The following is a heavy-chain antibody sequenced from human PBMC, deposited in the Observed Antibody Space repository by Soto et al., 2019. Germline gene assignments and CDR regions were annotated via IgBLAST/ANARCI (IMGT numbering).Heavy chain of an antibody. V-gene: IGHV3-48*02. CDR2: ISSGPVTT. J-gene: IGHJ4*02. CDR1: GFTFSSYG. CDR3: ARGGAARSDY. Sequence: PGGSLRLSCVASGFTFSSYGMNWVRQATGQGLEWVSYISSGPVTTNYADSVKGRFTISRDNGKSSLYLQLNSLRDDDTAVYYCARGGAARSDYWGQGTLVTVSS. D-gene: IGHD2-15*01.